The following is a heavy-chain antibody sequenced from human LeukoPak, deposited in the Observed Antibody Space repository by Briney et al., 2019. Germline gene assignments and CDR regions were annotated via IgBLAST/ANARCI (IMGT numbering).Heavy chain of an antibody. CDR1: GYTFTSYG. Sequence: ASVKVSCKASGYTFTSYGISWVRQAPGQGLEWMGWISAYNGNTNYAQKLQGRVTMTTDTSTSTAYMELRSLRSDDTAVYYCARDLKGIVGATYFDYWGQGTLVTVSS. V-gene: IGHV1-18*01. CDR3: ARDLKGIVGATYFDY. J-gene: IGHJ4*02. D-gene: IGHD1-26*01. CDR2: ISAYNGNT.